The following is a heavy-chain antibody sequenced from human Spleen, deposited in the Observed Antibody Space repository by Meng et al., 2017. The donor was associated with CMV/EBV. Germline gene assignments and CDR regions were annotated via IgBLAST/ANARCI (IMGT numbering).Heavy chain of an antibody. V-gene: IGHV3-30*04. CDR2: ISYDGRNT. D-gene: IGHD3-10*01. CDR3: GRLNYYASGSHENFFDY. Sequence: GESLKISFAASGFNLRTYALHWVRQAPGKGLEWVADISYDGRNTNYADSLKGRFTISRDNFKNTFHLQLSSLRPEDTAIYYCGRLNYYASGSHENFFDYWGQGSLVTVSS. J-gene: IGHJ4*02. CDR1: GFNLRTYA.